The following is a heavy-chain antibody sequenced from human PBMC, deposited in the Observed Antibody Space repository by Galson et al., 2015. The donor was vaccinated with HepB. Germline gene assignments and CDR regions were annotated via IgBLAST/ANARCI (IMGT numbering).Heavy chain of an antibody. D-gene: IGHD2-15*01. Sequence: QSGAEVKKPGESLKIFCKGSGYRFTNYWIGWVRQMPGKGLEWMGIIYPGDSDTRYSPSFPGQVTISADKSISTAYLQWSSLKASDTAMYYCATARCSGGSCYYDAFDICGQGTMVTLSS. J-gene: IGHJ3*02. V-gene: IGHV5-51*03. CDR3: ATARCSGGSCYYDAFDI. CDR2: IYPGDSDT. CDR1: GYRFTNYW.